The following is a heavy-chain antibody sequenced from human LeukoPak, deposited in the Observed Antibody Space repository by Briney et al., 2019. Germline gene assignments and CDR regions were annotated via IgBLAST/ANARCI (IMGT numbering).Heavy chain of an antibody. D-gene: IGHD3-22*01. CDR2: TSYDGRTK. J-gene: IGHJ4*02. CDR3: ARDWSPQYYDSSAYSHFDY. Sequence: PGGSLRLSCAASGFTFSSYGMHWVRQAPGKGLDWVAVTSYDGRTKYYADSVKGRFTISRDDSKNTVYLQMNSLRAEDTAVYYCARDWSPQYYDSSAYSHFDYWGQGTLVSVSS. V-gene: IGHV3-30*03. CDR1: GFTFSSYG.